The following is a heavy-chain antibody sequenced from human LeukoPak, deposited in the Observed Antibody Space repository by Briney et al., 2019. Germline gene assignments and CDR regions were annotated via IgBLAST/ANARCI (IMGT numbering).Heavy chain of an antibody. V-gene: IGHV1-69*13. CDR3: ARDYSNYYYYAMDV. D-gene: IGHD4-11*01. CDR1: KYTFTGYY. Sequence: GASVKVSCKTSKYTFTGYYIHWVRQAPGQGLEWMAGIIPIFGTANYAQKFQGRVTITADESTSTAYMELSSLRSEDTAVYYCARDYSNYYYYAMDVWGQGTTVTVSS. J-gene: IGHJ6*02. CDR2: IIPIFGTA.